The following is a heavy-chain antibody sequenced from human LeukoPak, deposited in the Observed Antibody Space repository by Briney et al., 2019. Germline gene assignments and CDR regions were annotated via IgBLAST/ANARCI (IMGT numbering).Heavy chain of an antibody. CDR2: IYSGGST. J-gene: IGHJ6*04. Sequence: GGSLRLSCAASGFTVSDNYMSWVRQAPGKGLEWVSVIYSGGSTNYADSVKGRFTISRDNAKDTLYLQMNSLKDEDAAVYYCVRDNYYRMDVWGKGTTVTVSS. CDR1: GFTVSDNY. D-gene: IGHD3-10*01. V-gene: IGHV3-66*01. CDR3: VRDNYYRMDV.